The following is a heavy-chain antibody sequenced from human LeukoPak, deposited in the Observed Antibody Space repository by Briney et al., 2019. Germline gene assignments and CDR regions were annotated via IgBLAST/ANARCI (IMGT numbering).Heavy chain of an antibody. CDR2: IYYSRST. CDR1: GGPISSSTYY. CDR3: ARHVGYTPFDY. D-gene: IGHD5-12*01. V-gene: IGHV4-39*01. Sequence: SETLSLTCTVSGGPISSSTYYWGWIRQPPGKGLEWIGSIYYSRSTYYNPSLKSRVTISVGTSKNQFSLRLSSVTAADTAVYYCARHVGYTPFDYWGQGTLVTVSS. J-gene: IGHJ4*02.